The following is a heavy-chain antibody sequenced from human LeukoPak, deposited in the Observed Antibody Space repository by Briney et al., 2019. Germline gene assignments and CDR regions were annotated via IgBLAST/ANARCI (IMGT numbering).Heavy chain of an antibody. CDR3: ARGYYDSSGYYYAFDI. D-gene: IGHD3-22*01. CDR1: GYTFTDYY. CDR2: INPNSGGT. V-gene: IGHV1-2*02. Sequence: GASVKVSCKASGYTFTDYYMHWVRQAPGQGLEWMGWINPNSGGTNYAQKFQGRVTMTRDTSISTVYMELSSLRSEDTAVYYCARGYYDSSGYYYAFDIWGQGTMVTVSS. J-gene: IGHJ3*02.